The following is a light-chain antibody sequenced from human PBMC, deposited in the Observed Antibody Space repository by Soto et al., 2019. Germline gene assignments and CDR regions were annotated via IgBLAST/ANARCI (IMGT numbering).Light chain of an antibody. V-gene: IGLV2-11*01. J-gene: IGLJ2*01. Sequence: QSALTQPRSVSGSPGQSVTISCTETSNDVGGYNYVSWFQHHPGKAPKLMIYDVSQRPSGVPDRFSGSKSGYTASLTLSGLQAEDEADYFCCSYAGNYTWLFGGGTQLTVL. CDR2: DVS. CDR3: CSYAGNYTWL. CDR1: SNDVGGYNY.